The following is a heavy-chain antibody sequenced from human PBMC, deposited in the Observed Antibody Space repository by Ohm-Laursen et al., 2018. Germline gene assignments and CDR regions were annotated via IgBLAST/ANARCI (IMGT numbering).Heavy chain of an antibody. J-gene: IGHJ6*02. D-gene: IGHD1-14*01. V-gene: IGHV1-18*01. CDR1: GYTFSTYG. Sequence: GSSVKVSCKASGYTFSTYGISWVRQAPGQGLEWMGWISAYNGHTDYAQMLQGRVTMTTDTSTTTAYMELRSLRSDDTAVYYCARAESRGLDVWGQGTTVTVSS. CDR3: ARAESRGLDV. CDR2: ISAYNGHT.